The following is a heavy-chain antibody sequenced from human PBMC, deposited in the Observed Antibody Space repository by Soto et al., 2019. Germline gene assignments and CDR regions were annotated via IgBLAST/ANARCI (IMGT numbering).Heavy chain of an antibody. D-gene: IGHD3-3*01. V-gene: IGHV4-34*01. CDR1: GGSFSGYY. J-gene: IGHJ4*02. CDR3: ARGPSITIFGVVINSLDY. CDR2: INHSGST. Sequence: QVQLQQWGAGLLKPSETLSLTCAVYGGSFSGYYWSWIRQPPGKGLEWIGEINHSGSTNYNPSLKSRFTISVDTSKNQFSLKLSSVTAADTAVYYCARGPSITIFGVVINSLDYWGQGTLVTVSS.